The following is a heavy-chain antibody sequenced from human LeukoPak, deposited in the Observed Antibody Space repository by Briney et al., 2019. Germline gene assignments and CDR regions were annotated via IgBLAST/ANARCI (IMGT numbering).Heavy chain of an antibody. V-gene: IGHV4-30-4*01. CDR2: IYYSGST. Sequence: TSQTLSLTCTVSGGSISSGDYYWSWIRQPPGKGLEWIGYIYYSGSTYYNPSLKSRVTISVDTSKNQFSLKLSSVTAADTAVYYCARDRVYGSGSYREYYGIDVWGQGTTVTVSS. J-gene: IGHJ6*02. CDR3: ARDRVYGSGSYREYYGIDV. D-gene: IGHD3-10*01. CDR1: GGSISSGDYY.